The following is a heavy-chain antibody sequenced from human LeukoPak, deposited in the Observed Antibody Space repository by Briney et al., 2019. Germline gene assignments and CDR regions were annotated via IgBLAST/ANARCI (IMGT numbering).Heavy chain of an antibody. D-gene: IGHD3-22*01. J-gene: IGHJ4*02. CDR1: GGSFSGYY. Sequence: SETLSLTCAVYGGSFSGYYWSWIRQPPGKGLEWIGEINHSRSTNYNPSLKSRVTISVDTSKNQFSLKLSSVTAADTAVYYCARGPLYYYDSSGYYGYWGQGTLVTVSS. CDR3: ARGPLYYYDSSGYYGY. V-gene: IGHV4-34*01. CDR2: INHSRST.